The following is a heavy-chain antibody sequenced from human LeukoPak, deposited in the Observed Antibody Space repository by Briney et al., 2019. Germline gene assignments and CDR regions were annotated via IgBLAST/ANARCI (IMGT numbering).Heavy chain of an antibody. J-gene: IGHJ4*02. CDR2: IYYSGST. CDR1: GGSISSGGYY. D-gene: IGHD3-16*01. CDR3: ARAGGFFSPFGY. Sequence: SETLPLTCTVSGGSISSGGYYWSWIRQHPGDGLEWIGYIYYSGSTYYNPSLKSRVTISIDMSKNQFSLKLSSVTAADTAVYYCARAGGFFSPFGYWGQGTLVTVSS. V-gene: IGHV4-31*03.